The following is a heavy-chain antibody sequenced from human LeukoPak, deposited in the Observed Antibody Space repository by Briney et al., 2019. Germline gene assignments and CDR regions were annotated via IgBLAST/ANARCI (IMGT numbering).Heavy chain of an antibody. Sequence: PSGTLSLTCTVSGASISSYYWSWIRQPPGKGLEWIGYIYYSGSTNYNPSLKSRVTISVDTSKNQFSLKLSSVTAADTAVYYCARHQRGNSDAFDIWGQGTMVTVSS. J-gene: IGHJ3*02. CDR3: ARHQRGNSDAFDI. CDR1: GASISSYY. CDR2: IYYSGST. V-gene: IGHV4-59*01. D-gene: IGHD4-23*01.